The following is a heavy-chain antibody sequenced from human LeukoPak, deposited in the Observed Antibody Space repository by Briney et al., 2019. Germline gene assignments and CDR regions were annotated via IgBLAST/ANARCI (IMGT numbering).Heavy chain of an antibody. J-gene: IGHJ4*02. CDR3: ATVPYYYDSSGYYFAGFDY. Sequence: ASVKVSCKVSGYTLTELSMHWVRQAPGKGLEWMGGFDPEDGETIYAQKFQGRVTMTEDTSTDTAYMELSSLRSEDTAVYYCATVPYYYDSSGYYFAGFDYWGQGTLVTVSS. D-gene: IGHD3-22*01. CDR2: FDPEDGET. V-gene: IGHV1-24*01. CDR1: GYTLTELS.